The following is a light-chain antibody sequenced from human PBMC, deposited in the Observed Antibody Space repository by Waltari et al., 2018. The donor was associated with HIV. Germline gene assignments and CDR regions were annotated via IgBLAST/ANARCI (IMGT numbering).Light chain of an antibody. Sequence: DIQMTQSPSSLSASVGDRVAITCRASQSISIYLNWYQQKPGKAPKLLIYAASSLQSGVPSRFSGSGSGTDFTLTITSLQPEDFATYYCQQSYSIPPVYTFGQGTKLEMK. CDR2: AAS. V-gene: IGKV1-39*01. CDR3: QQSYSIPPVYT. CDR1: QSISIY. J-gene: IGKJ2*01.